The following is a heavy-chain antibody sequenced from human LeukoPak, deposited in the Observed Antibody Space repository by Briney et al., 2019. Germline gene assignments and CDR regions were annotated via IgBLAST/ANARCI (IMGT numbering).Heavy chain of an antibody. V-gene: IGHV4-30-4*01. CDR3: ARIGNGSGSYRAPSYGMDV. J-gene: IGHJ6*02. Sequence: SETLSLTCTVSGGSISSGDYYWSWIRQPPGKGLEWIGYIYYSGSTNYNPSLKSRVTISVDTSKNQFSLKLSSVTAADTAVYYCARIGNGSGSYRAPSYGMDVWGQGTTVTVSS. CDR2: IYYSGST. CDR1: GGSISSGDYY. D-gene: IGHD3-10*01.